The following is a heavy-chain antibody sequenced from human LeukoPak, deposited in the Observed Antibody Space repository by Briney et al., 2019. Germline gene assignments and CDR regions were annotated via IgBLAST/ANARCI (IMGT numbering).Heavy chain of an antibody. D-gene: IGHD3-10*01. Sequence: ASVKVSCKASGYTFTSYAMNWVRQATGQGLEWIGWMNPNSGNAGYAQRFQGRVTMTRNNSISTAYMELTSLRSEDTAVYYCGRPLQRGSWTQRALDYWGQGTLVTVSS. V-gene: IGHV1-8*02. CDR1: GYTFTSYA. J-gene: IGHJ4*02. CDR3: GRPLQRGSWTQRALDY. CDR2: MNPNSGNA.